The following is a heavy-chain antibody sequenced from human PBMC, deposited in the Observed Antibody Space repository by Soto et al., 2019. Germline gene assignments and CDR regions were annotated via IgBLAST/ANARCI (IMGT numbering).Heavy chain of an antibody. CDR3: ARDKRYCSSTSCYFPFDP. Sequence: PSETLSLTCAVYGGSISSYYWSWIRQPPGKGLEWIGYIYYSGSTNYNPSLKSRVTISVDTSKNQFSLKLSSVTAADTAVYYCARDKRYCSSTSCYFPFDPWGQGTLVTVSS. V-gene: IGHV4-59*01. CDR1: GGSISSYY. J-gene: IGHJ5*02. CDR2: IYYSGST. D-gene: IGHD2-2*01.